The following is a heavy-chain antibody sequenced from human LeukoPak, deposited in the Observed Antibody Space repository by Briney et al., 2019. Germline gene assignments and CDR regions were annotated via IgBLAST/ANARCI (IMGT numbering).Heavy chain of an antibody. CDR1: GYIFTSYD. Sequence: ASVKVSCKASGYIFTSYDINWVRQATGQGLEWMGWMNPNSGNTGYAQKFQGRVTMTRNTSISTAYMELSSLRSEDTAVYYCARAQRGIAARRNYYYYYMDVWGKGTTVTVSS. V-gene: IGHV1-8*01. CDR3: ARAQRGIAARRNYYYYYMDV. CDR2: MNPNSGNT. J-gene: IGHJ6*03. D-gene: IGHD6-6*01.